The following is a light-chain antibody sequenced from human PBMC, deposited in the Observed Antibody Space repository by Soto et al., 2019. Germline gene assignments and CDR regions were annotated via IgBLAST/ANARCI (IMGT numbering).Light chain of an antibody. CDR1: QDISNY. CDR2: GAS. V-gene: IGKV1-33*01. Sequence: DIQMTQSPSSLSASVGDRVTITCQASQDISNYLNWYQQKPGKAPKLLIYGASNLETGVPSRFSGSGSGTDFTFTISSLQPEDIATYSCQQYDNLLYTFGQGTKLEIK. J-gene: IGKJ2*01. CDR3: QQYDNLLYT.